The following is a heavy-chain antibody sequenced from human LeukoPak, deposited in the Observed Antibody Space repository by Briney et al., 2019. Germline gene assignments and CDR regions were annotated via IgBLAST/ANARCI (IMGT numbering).Heavy chain of an antibody. J-gene: IGHJ3*02. CDR2: ISSSGSTI. D-gene: IGHD3-10*01. Sequence: PGGSLRLSCAASGFTFSSYEMNWVRQAPGKGLEWVSYISSSGSTIYYADSVKGRFTISRDNAKNSLYLQMNSLRAEDTALYYCAKAPFFGDGDAFDIWGQGTMVTVSS. CDR1: GFTFSSYE. V-gene: IGHV3-48*03. CDR3: AKAPFFGDGDAFDI.